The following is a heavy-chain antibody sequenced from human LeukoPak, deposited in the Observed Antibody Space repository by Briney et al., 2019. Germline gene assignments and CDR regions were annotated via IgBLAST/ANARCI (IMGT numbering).Heavy chain of an antibody. V-gene: IGHV1-18*04. CDR1: GYTFTGYY. CDR3: ARAARPYYDSSGYHDAFDI. J-gene: IGHJ3*02. CDR2: ISAYNGNT. Sequence: GASVKVSCKASGYTFTGYYMHWVRQAPGQGLEWMGWISAYNGNTNYAQKLQGRVTMTTDTSTSTAYMELRSLRSEDTAVYYCARAARPYYDSSGYHDAFDIWGQGTMVTVSS. D-gene: IGHD3-22*01.